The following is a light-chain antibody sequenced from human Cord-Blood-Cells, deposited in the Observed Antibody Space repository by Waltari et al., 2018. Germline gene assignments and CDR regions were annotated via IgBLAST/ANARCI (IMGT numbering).Light chain of an antibody. Sequence: QSALTPPRPVSGSPGQSVTISCTGTSSDVGGSNYVSWYQQHPGKAPKLMIYDVSKRPSGVPDRFSGSKSGNTASLTITGLQAEDEADYYCCSYAGSYTVVFGGGTKLTVL. V-gene: IGLV2-11*01. CDR3: CSYAGSYTVV. CDR1: SSDVGGSNY. CDR2: DVS. J-gene: IGLJ2*01.